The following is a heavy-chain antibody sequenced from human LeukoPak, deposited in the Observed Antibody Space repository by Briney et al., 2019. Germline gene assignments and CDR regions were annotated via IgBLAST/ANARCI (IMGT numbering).Heavy chain of an antibody. J-gene: IGHJ5*02. Sequence: GGSLRLSCAASGFTFSSYWMHWVRQAPGKGLVWVSRINSDGSSTSYADSVKGRFTISRDNAKNSLYLQMNSLRAEDTAVYYCARGHSSSSFHPWGQGTLVTVSS. CDR3: ARGHSSSSFHP. CDR2: INSDGSST. V-gene: IGHV3-74*01. CDR1: GFTFSSYW. D-gene: IGHD6-13*01.